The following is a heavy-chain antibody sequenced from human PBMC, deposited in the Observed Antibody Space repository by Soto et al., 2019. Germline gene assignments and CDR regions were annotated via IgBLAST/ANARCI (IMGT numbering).Heavy chain of an antibody. V-gene: IGHV3-21*01. Sequence: GSLRLSCEASVLTFSRLSMNWVRQVPGKGLEWVASISSASSETWYADSVKGRFIISRDNAQNSLFLQMNTLRPEDSAIYYCARVAYWGPGTQVTVSS. CDR3: ARVAY. J-gene: IGHJ4*02. CDR1: VLTFSRLS. CDR2: ISSASSET.